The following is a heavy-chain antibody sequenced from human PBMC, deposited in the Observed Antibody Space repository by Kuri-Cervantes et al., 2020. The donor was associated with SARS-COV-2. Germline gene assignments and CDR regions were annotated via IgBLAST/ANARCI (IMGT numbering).Heavy chain of an antibody. CDR2: IGGSGGST. D-gene: IGHD3-10*01. V-gene: IGHV3-23*01. J-gene: IGHJ4*02. Sequence: GGSLKISRKGSGYSFTSYWLAWVRQMPGNGLEWVAAIGGSGGSTYYADSVKGRFTISRDNSKNTLYLQMNSLRAEDTAVYYCANPITMVRGVIMGLDYWGQGTLVTVSS. CDR1: GYSFTSYW. CDR3: ANPITMVRGVIMGLDY.